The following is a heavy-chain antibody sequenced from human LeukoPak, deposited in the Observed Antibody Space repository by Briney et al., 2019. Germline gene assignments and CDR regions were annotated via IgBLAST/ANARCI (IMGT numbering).Heavy chain of an antibody. CDR2: IYSGGST. Sequence: GGSLRLSCAASGFTVSGNYMSWVRQAPGKGLEWVSVIYSGGSTYYADSVKGRFTISRDNSKNTLYLQMNSLRAEDTAVYYCASRDYYDSSGYPDAFDIWGQGTKVTVSS. CDR3: ASRDYYDSSGYPDAFDI. V-gene: IGHV3-66*01. J-gene: IGHJ3*02. CDR1: GFTVSGNY. D-gene: IGHD3-22*01.